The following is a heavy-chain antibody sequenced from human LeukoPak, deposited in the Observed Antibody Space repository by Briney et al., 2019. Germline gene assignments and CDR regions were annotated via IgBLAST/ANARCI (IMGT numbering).Heavy chain of an antibody. J-gene: IGHJ4*02. D-gene: IGHD3-10*01. CDR1: GLILSNYG. V-gene: IGHV3-30*02. CDR2: IKFGGSET. Sequence: GGSLRLSCTASGLILSNYGMHWVRQGPGKGLEWLAFIKFGGSETKYADSVKGRFTISRDNSKNTLSLQMNTLRLEDTAVYYCANQKLSGSNLPGYWGQGIVVTVSS. CDR3: ANQKLSGSNLPGY.